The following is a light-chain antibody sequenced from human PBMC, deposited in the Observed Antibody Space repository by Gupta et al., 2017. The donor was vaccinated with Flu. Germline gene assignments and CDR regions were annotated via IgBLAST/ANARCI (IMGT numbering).Light chain of an antibody. CDR2: DAS. Sequence: DIQMTQSPSSLSASVGDRVTITCQASQDISNYLNWYQQKPGKVPKLLIYDASNLEIGVPSRFSGSGSGTDFTFTISRLQPEDLAHYYCQQYYTDPHTFGRGTKVEIK. CDR3: QQYYTDPHT. CDR1: QDISNY. V-gene: IGKV1-33*01. J-gene: IGKJ4*01.